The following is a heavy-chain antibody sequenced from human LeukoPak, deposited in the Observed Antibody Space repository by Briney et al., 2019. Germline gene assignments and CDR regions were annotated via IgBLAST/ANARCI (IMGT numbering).Heavy chain of an antibody. J-gene: IGHJ4*02. CDR2: ITSSGAST. CDR1: GFTFSSYA. CDR3: ARSRREARTSPYFDY. V-gene: IGHV3-23*01. D-gene: IGHD6-6*01. Sequence: GGSLRLSCAASGFTFSSYAMTWVRQAPGKGLEWVSVITSSGASTYYADSVKGRFTISKDDSKNTLYLQMNSLRAEDTAVYYCARSRREARTSPYFDYWGQGTLVTVSS.